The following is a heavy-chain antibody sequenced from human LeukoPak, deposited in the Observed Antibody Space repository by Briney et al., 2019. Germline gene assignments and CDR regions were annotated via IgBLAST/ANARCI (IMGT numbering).Heavy chain of an antibody. D-gene: IGHD3-10*01. V-gene: IGHV3-30*18. Sequence: GRSLRLSCAASGFTFSSYGMHWLRQAPGKGLEWVAVISFDGTTQYYADSVNGRFTISRDNSKNTLYLQMNSLRAEDTAVYYCAKRGSGSFYYTCDFWGQGTLVTVSS. J-gene: IGHJ4*02. CDR2: ISFDGTTQ. CDR3: AKRGSGSFYYTCDF. CDR1: GFTFSSYG.